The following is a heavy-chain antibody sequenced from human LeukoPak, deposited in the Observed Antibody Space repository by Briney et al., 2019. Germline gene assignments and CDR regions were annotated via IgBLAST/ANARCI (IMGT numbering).Heavy chain of an antibody. D-gene: IGHD6-19*01. V-gene: IGHV4-59*08. CDR1: GGSISSYY. Sequence: SETLSLTCTVSGGSISSYYWSWIRQPPGKGLEWIGYIYYSGSTNYNPSLKSRVTISVDTSKNQFSLKLSSVTAADTAVYYCARHVEQRLTPFDYWGQGTLVTVSS. CDR2: IYYSGST. J-gene: IGHJ4*02. CDR3: ARHVEQRLTPFDY.